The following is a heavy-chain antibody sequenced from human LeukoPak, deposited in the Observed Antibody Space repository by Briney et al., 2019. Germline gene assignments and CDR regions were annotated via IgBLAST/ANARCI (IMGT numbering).Heavy chain of an antibody. Sequence: ASVKVSCKASGYTFTSYGISWVRQAPGQGLEWMGGIIPIFGTANYAQKFQGIVTITADESTSTAYMELSSLRSEDTAVYYCARGYSYGPGDYYYMDVWGKGTTVTVSS. V-gene: IGHV1-69*13. D-gene: IGHD5-18*01. CDR3: ARGYSYGPGDYYYMDV. J-gene: IGHJ6*03. CDR2: IIPIFGTA. CDR1: GYTFTSYG.